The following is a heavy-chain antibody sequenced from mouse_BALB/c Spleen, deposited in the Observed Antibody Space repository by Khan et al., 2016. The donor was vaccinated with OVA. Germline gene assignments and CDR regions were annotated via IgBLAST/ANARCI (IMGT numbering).Heavy chain of an antibody. CDR3: VRDGAYHRNDGWFAY. CDR2: INPSNGYT. J-gene: IGHJ3*01. CDR1: GYTFTSYT. Sequence: QVLLKESGAELARPGASVKMSCKASGYTFTSYTIHWIKKRPGQGLEWIGYINPSNGYTNYNQKFKDKATLTTDKSSTTAYLQLSSLTSDDSAVYNCVRDGAYHRNDGWFAYWGQGTLVTVSA. V-gene: IGHV1-4*01. D-gene: IGHD2-14*01.